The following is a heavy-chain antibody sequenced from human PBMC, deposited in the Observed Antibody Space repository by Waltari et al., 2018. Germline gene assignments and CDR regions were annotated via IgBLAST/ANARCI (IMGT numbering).Heavy chain of an antibody. CDR1: GSSVSSPYW. J-gene: IGHJ5*02. V-gene: IGHV4-4*02. D-gene: IGHD2-15*01. Sequence: QLQLQESGPGLVKPSGTLSLSCPVSGSSVSSPYWWSWVRQSPQKGLEWIGQVHGSGRINYNPSFASRVTMSLDTSKNQFSLKVTSATAADTAVYYCARDRGRGPYLDTWGPGTLVTVSP. CDR2: VHGSGRI. CDR3: ARDRGRGPYLDT.